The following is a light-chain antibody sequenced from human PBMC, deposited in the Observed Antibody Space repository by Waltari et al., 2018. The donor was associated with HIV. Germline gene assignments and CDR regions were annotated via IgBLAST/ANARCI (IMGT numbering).Light chain of an antibody. CDR2: EVT. CDR3: SSYPGSFPWV. V-gene: IGLV2-8*01. J-gene: IGLJ3*02. Sequence: QSALTQPPSASGSPGPSVTISCTGSSSAVGGYNYVSWYQQHPGKAPKLIIYEVTKRPSGVPDRFSGSKSGNTASLTVSGLQAEDEADYYCSSYPGSFPWVFGGGTKLTVL. CDR1: SSAVGGYNY.